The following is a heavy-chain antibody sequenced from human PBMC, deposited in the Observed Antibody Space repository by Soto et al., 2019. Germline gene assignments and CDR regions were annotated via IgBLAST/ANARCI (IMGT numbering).Heavy chain of an antibody. J-gene: IGHJ1*01. V-gene: IGHV3-7*05. D-gene: IGHD6-13*01. CDR1: GFTFITYW. Sequence: EVLLVESGGGLVQPGGSLRLSCAASGFTFITYWMSWVRQAPGKGLEWVANIKQDGSEQFYVDSVEGRFTISRGNTKNSIALHTNSLRAADTAVYFCARMPPPGIEVAGTDDWGQGTLVTVSS. CDR2: IKQDGSEQ. CDR3: ARMPPPGIEVAGTDD.